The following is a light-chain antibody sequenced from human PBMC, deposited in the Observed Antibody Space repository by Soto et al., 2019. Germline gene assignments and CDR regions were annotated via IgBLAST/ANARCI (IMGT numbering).Light chain of an antibody. CDR3: QFYNSYSWT. J-gene: IGKJ1*01. Sequence: DIQMTQSPSTLSASVGDRVTITCRANQFIITWVAWFRQKPGKAPRLLIHEASALQSGVPSRFRGSGSGTEFTLSISSLQRDDFATYDCQFYNSYSWTFGQGTKVEI. CDR2: EAS. CDR1: QFIITW. V-gene: IGKV1-5*01.